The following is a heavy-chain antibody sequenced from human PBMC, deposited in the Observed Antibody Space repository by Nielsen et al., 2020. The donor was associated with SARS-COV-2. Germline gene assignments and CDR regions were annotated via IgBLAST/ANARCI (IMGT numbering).Heavy chain of an antibody. CDR3: ARDIALFDTAMNQY. V-gene: IGHV3-30*03. J-gene: IGHJ4*02. Sequence: GESLKISCAASGFSFNNHGMHWVRQAPGKGLEWVAYISYEGSKQYYADSVKGRFTISRDFSKNTLYLQMNSLRAEDTAVYYCARDIALFDTAMNQYWGQGTLVTVSS. CDR1: GFSFNNHG. CDR2: ISYEGSKQ. D-gene: IGHD5-18*01.